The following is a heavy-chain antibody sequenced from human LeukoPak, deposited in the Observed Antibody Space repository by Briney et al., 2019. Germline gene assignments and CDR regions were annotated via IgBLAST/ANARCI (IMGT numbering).Heavy chain of an antibody. J-gene: IGHJ4*02. D-gene: IGHD6-13*01. Sequence: PGGSLRLSCAASGLTFTTYAMHWVRQAPGKGLEWVAVISYDGSNKYYADSVKGRFTISRDNSKNTLYLQMNSLRAEDTAVYYCARAAAGYWGQGTLVTVSS. CDR3: ARAAAGY. V-gene: IGHV3-30-3*01. CDR2: ISYDGSNK. CDR1: GLTFTTYA.